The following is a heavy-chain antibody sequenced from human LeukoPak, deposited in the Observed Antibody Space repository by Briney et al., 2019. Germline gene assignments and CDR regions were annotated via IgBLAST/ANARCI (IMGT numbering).Heavy chain of an antibody. CDR3: ARVVPAAWFDP. V-gene: IGHV4-38-2*01. CDR1: GYSNSSGYH. J-gene: IGHJ5*02. D-gene: IGHD2-2*01. CDR2: MSHSGST. Sequence: PSETLSLTCAVSGYSNSSGYHWAWTRQPPGKGLEWIGSMSHSGSTYYNPSLKSRVTISVDTSKNQFSVKLSSVSAADTAVYYCARVVPAAWFDPWGQGTLVTVSS.